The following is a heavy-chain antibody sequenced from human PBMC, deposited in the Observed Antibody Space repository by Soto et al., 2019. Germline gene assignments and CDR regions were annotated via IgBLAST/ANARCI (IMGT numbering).Heavy chain of an antibody. V-gene: IGHV3-30*18. D-gene: IGHD5-18*01. Sequence: GGSLRLSCAASGFTFSSFGMHWVRQAPGKGLEWVAVISYDGSDNYYADFVKGRFTISRDNSKNTLDLQMNSLRAEDTAVYYCAKARGYSYGYSESFDYWGHGTRVTVSS. CDR2: ISYDGSDN. CDR1: GFTFSSFG. J-gene: IGHJ4*01. CDR3: AKARGYSYGYSESFDY.